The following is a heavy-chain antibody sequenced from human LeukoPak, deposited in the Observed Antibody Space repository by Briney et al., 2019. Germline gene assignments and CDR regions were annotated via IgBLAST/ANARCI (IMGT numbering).Heavy chain of an antibody. J-gene: IGHJ4*02. CDR1: GGSISSGGYS. CDR2: IYHSGST. V-gene: IGHV4-30-2*02. Sequence: SQTLSLTCAVSGGSISSGGYSWSWIRQPPGKGLEWIGYIYHSGSTYYNPSLKSRVTISVDTSKNQFSLKLSSVTAADTAVYYCARSYTAMVRYFDNWGQGTLVTVSS. CDR3: ARSYTAMVRYFDN. D-gene: IGHD5-18*01.